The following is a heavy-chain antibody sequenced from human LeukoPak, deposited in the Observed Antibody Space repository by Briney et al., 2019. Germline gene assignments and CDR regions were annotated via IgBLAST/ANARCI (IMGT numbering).Heavy chain of an antibody. CDR2: IYYNGST. CDR3: ARGGAPGIAARHTYFDY. D-gene: IGHD6-6*01. CDR1: VGSISNYY. V-gene: IGHV4-59*01. J-gene: IGHJ4*02. Sequence: SETLCLTCTVSVGSISNYYWCWIRQPPGEGLEWMAYIYYNGSTNYNPSLKSRVTISVDMSKHQFSLKLTSVTAADTAVYYCARGGAPGIAARHTYFDYWGQGTLVTVSS.